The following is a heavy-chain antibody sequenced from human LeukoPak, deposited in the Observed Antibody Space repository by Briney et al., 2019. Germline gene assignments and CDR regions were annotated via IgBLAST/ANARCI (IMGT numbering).Heavy chain of an antibody. CDR3: ARDIWGVFVGWLDTGGYFDY. J-gene: IGHJ4*02. D-gene: IGHD6-19*01. CDR1: GGSIRSSSYY. V-gene: IGHV4-39*02. Sequence: SETLSLTCTVSGGSIRSSSYYWGWTRQPRGKGLEWIGRIYYSGSTCYNPSLKSRVTISVDTSKNQFSLKLSSVTAADTAVYYCARDIWGVFVGWLDTGGYFDYWGQGTLVTVSS. CDR2: IYYSGST.